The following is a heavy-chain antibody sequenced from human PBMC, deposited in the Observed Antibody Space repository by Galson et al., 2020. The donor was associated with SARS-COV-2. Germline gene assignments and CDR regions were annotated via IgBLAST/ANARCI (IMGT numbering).Heavy chain of an antibody. V-gene: IGHV3-72*01. CDR1: GFIVNKYY. J-gene: IGHJ6*02. D-gene: IGHD2-21*01. Sequence: GESLKISCAATGFIVNKYYMGWVRQAPGKGLEWVGRSRDKENSYITEYAESVKGRFTISRDDSKNLLYLQMNSLETEDTAVYFCARNNRWVVGTLYYYGLDVWGQGTSVAVSS. CDR3: ARNNRWVVGTLYYYGLDV. CDR2: SRDKENSYIT.